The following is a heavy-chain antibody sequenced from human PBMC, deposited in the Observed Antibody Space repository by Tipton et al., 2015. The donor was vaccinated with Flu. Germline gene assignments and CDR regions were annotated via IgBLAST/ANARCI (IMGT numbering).Heavy chain of an antibody. D-gene: IGHD2-15*01. CDR3: ARGIYCSGGSCYPGGGYFDY. V-gene: IGHV4-38-2*01. CDR2: IHHSGST. CDR1: GYSISSGYY. J-gene: IGHJ4*02. Sequence: TLSLTCAVSGYSISSGYYWGWIRQPPGKGLDWIGSIHHSGSTYYNPSLKSRVTISVDTSKNQFSLQLSSVSAADTAVYYCARGIYCSGGSCYPGGGYFDYWGQGTLVTVSS.